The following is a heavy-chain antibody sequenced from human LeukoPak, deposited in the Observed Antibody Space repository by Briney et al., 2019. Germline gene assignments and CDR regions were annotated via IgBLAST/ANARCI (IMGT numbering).Heavy chain of an antibody. Sequence: GGSLRLSCVASGFAFRDYSMNWVRQAPGRGLESVSYISSSGVTIYYADSVKGRFTMSRDNAENSLYLEMNSLRAEDTAVYFCAREFYSMLDLYGFDMWGQGTMVSVSS. D-gene: IGHD4-11*01. CDR1: GFAFRDYS. V-gene: IGHV3-48*01. CDR3: AREFYSMLDLYGFDM. CDR2: ISSSGVTI. J-gene: IGHJ3*02.